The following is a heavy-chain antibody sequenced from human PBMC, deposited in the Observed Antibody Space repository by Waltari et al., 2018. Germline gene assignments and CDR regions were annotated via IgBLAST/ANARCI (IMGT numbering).Heavy chain of an antibody. CDR2: ISGYNGDA. CDR3: ARDDVDSSAFGGF. Sequence: QLVQSGAEVKTPGASVKVSCKGSGYIFSNYGVTWVRQAPGQGLEWMGWISGYNGDAKYEEKCEGRVTMTRDTSTSTAYMEIRGLRSDDTAVYFCARDDVDSSAFGGFWGQGTQVTVSS. V-gene: IGHV1-18*01. J-gene: IGHJ4*02. D-gene: IGHD3-16*01. CDR1: GYIFSNYG.